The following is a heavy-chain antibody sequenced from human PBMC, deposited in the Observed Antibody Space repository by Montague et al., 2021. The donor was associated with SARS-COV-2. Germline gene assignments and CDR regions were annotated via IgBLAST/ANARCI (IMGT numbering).Heavy chain of an antibody. J-gene: IGHJ3*02. CDR3: ARIWGATRGDAFDI. CDR1: GFSLSTSGTC. Sequence: VKPTQTLTLTRTFSGFSLSTSGTCVSWIRQPPGKALEWLALIDWDDYKYYSTSLKTRLTISKDTPKNQVVLTMTNMDPVDTATYYCARIWGATRGDAFDIWGQGTMVTVSS. D-gene: IGHD1-26*01. CDR2: IDWDDYK. V-gene: IGHV2-70*01.